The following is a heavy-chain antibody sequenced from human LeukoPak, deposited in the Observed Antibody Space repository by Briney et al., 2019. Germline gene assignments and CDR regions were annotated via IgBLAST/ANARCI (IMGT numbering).Heavy chain of an antibody. D-gene: IGHD4-23*01. Sequence: GGSLRLSCAASGFTFSSYGMHWVRQAPGKELEWVAVIWYDGSNKYYAVSVKGRFTISRDNSKNTLYLQMNSLRAEDTAVYYCAKAGGNSYYYYYYMDVWGKGTTVTVSS. CDR3: AKAGGNSYYYYYYMDV. CDR2: IWYDGSNK. V-gene: IGHV3-33*06. J-gene: IGHJ6*03. CDR1: GFTFSSYG.